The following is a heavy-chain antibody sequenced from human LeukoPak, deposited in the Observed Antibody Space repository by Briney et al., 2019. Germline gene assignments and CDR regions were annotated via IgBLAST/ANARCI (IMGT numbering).Heavy chain of an antibody. Sequence: KAGGSLRLSCAASGFTFSDYYMSWIRQAPGKGLEWIGSIYHSGSTYYNPSLKSRVTISVERPKNQFSLKLSSVTAADTAVYYCARDYRLTQIQDWGQGTLVTVSS. CDR2: IYHSGST. J-gene: IGHJ1*01. CDR1: GFTFSDYY. V-gene: IGHV4-38-2*02. CDR3: ARDYRLTQIQD. D-gene: IGHD1-26*01.